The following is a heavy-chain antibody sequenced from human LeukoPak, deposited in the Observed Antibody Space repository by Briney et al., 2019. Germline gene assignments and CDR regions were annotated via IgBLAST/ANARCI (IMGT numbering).Heavy chain of an antibody. CDR1: GFTFSRFA. D-gene: IGHD4-11*01. V-gene: IGHV3-23*01. Sequence: GGSLRLSCAASGFTFSRFAMSWVRQAPGKGLEWVSGFSGSGGSTYYADSVKGRFTISRDNSKNTLYLQINNLRAEDTAVYYCATRASSYYPFFDYWGQGTLVIVSS. CDR3: ATRASSYYPFFDY. CDR2: FSGSGGST. J-gene: IGHJ4*02.